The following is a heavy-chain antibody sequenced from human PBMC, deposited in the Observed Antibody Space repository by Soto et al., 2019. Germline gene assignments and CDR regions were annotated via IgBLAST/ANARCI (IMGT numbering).Heavy chain of an antibody. D-gene: IGHD3-22*01. J-gene: IGHJ4*02. CDR3: VEGRRVNYYDSSGYYWR. Sequence: SETLSLTCAVSGGSISSSNWWSWVRQPPGKGLEWIGEIYHSGSTNYNPSLKSRVTISVDKSKNQFSLKLSSVTAADTAVYYCVEGRRVNYYDSSGYYWRWGQGTLVTVSS. CDR2: IYHSGST. V-gene: IGHV4-4*02. CDR1: GGSISSSNW.